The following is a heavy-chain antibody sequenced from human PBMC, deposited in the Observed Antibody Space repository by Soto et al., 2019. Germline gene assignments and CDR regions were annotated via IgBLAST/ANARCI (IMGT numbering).Heavy chain of an antibody. D-gene: IGHD5-18*01. V-gene: IGHV1-69*13. J-gene: IGHJ6*02. CDR2: IIPIFGTA. CDR3: AEGPTTWGYSYAKNSYYYGMDV. CDR1: GGTFSSYA. Sequence: SVKVSCKASGGTFSSYAISWVRQAPGQGLEWMGGIIPIFGTANYAQKFQGRVTITADESTSTAYMELSSLRSEDTAVYYCAEGPTTWGYSYAKNSYYYGMDVWGQGTTVTVSS.